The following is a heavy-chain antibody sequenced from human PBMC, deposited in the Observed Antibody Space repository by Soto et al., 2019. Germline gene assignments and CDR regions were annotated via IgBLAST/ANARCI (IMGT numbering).Heavy chain of an antibody. CDR2: TYYRSKWYN. D-gene: IGHD3-16*01. V-gene: IGHV6-1*01. CDR1: GDSVSSNSAA. Sequence: SKTLSLTCAISGDSVSSNSAAWNWIRQSPSRGLEWLGRTYYRSKWYNDYAVSVKSRITINPDTSKNQFSLQLNSVTPGDAAVYYCARSGWGGLGALQHWGQGTRVTVSS. CDR3: ARSGWGGLGALQH. J-gene: IGHJ1*01.